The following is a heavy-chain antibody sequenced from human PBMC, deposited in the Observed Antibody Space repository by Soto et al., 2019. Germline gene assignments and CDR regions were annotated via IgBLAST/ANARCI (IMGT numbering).Heavy chain of an antibody. D-gene: IGHD6-19*01. CDR1: GFSFSTYG. V-gene: IGHV3-33*01. J-gene: IGHJ4*02. Sequence: QEQLVQSGGGVVQPGRSLRLSCAASGFSFSTYGIHWVRQAPGKGLERLAVTSFDGTKKYSSDSVKGRLTVSRDTSNNTVYLRMSSLRVEDTAVYYCAREAPWAVAGSSYFDYWGQGTLVTVSS. CDR2: TSFDGTKK. CDR3: AREAPWAVAGSSYFDY.